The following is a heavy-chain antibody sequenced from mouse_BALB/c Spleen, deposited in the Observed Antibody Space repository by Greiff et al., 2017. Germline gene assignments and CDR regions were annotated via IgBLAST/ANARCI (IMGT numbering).Heavy chain of an antibody. CDR3: ATYGSSWYFDV. J-gene: IGHJ1*01. CDR1: GYSITSDYA. V-gene: IGHV3-2*02. D-gene: IGHD1-1*01. Sequence: EVKLQESGPGLVKPSQSLSFTCTVTGYSITSDYAWNWIRQFPGNKLEWMGYISYSGSTSYNPSLKSRISITRDTSKNQFFLQLNSVTTEDTATYYCATYGSSWYFDVWGAGTTVTVSS. CDR2: ISYSGST.